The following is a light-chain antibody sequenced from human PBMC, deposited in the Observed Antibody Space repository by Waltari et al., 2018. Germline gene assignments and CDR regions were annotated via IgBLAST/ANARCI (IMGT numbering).Light chain of an antibody. CDR3: QHFYSYPSG. Sequence: IRLTQSPSPLSASVGDRVTLTCRASQAISRSVAWFQQKPGKVPKLLIFEASDLEDGVPSRFSGSGGGTRFTLTISSLQPEDFATYYCQHFYSYPSGFGQGTRLEIK. CDR2: EAS. CDR1: QAISRS. J-gene: IGKJ5*01. V-gene: IGKV1-13*02.